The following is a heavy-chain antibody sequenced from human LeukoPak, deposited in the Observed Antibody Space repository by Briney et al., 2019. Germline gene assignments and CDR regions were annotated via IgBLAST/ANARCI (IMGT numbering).Heavy chain of an antibody. V-gene: IGHV3-21*04. D-gene: IGHD7-27*01. Sequence: GGSLRLSCAASGFTFSSYSMNWVRQAPGKGLEWVAAISTTSGNIYYADSVKGRFTISRDNAKNSLYLQMNSLRAEDTALYYCAKNWGSFSWFFDLWGRGTLVTVSS. CDR2: ISTTSGNI. CDR1: GFTFSSYS. J-gene: IGHJ2*01. CDR3: AKNWGSFSWFFDL.